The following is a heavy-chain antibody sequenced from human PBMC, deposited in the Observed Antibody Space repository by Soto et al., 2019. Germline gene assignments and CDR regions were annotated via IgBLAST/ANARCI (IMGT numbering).Heavy chain of an antibody. CDR2: IYWDDDK. D-gene: IGHD2-21*02. CDR1: GLSLSTTGVG. J-gene: IGHJ6*02. V-gene: IGHV2-5*02. Sequence: QITLKESGPTLVKPTQTLTLTCTFSGLSLSTTGVGVGWIRQPPGKALEWLALIYWDDDKRYSPSLKSRLTITKATSKHQVVLTMTTMDPVDTATYYCVQSRCGGDCLQSYSSHSYYGLDVWGQGTTVTVSS. CDR3: VQSRCGGDCLQSYSSHSYYGLDV.